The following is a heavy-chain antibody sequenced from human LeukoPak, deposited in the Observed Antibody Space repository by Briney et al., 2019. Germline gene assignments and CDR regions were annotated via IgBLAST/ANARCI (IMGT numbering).Heavy chain of an antibody. CDR1: GFTFSSYS. CDR2: ISSSSSYI. Sequence: PGGSLRLSCAASGFTFSSYSMNWVRQAPGKGLEWVSSISSSSSYIYYADSLKGRFTISRDNAKNSLYLQMNSLRAEDTAVYYCARDLVEATILVPYYYYYMDVWGKGTTVTISS. CDR3: ARDLVEATILVPYYYYYMDV. D-gene: IGHD5-12*01. J-gene: IGHJ6*03. V-gene: IGHV3-21*01.